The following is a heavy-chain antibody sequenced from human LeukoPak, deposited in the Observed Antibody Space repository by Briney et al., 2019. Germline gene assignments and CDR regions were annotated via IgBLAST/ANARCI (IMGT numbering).Heavy chain of an antibody. Sequence: RASVKVSSKASGGTFIIYAINWVRQAPGQGLEWMGGIIPMFGTPNYTQKFQGRVTITADESTSTASMELSSLRSEDTAVYYCATTPGKVWFGELSRWGQGTLVTVSS. J-gene: IGHJ4*02. V-gene: IGHV1-69*13. D-gene: IGHD3-10*01. CDR3: ATTPGKVWFGELSR. CDR2: IIPMFGTP. CDR1: GGTFIIYA.